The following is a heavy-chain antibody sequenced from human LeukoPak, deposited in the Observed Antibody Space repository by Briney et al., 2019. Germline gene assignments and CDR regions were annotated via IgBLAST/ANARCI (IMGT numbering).Heavy chain of an antibody. CDR1: GGSISSYY. D-gene: IGHD3-10*01. CDR2: IYYSGST. CDR3: ASSRPQPEEVRGVIGGDDNWFDP. J-gene: IGHJ5*02. V-gene: IGHV4-59*08. Sequence: ASETLSLTCTVSGGSISSYYWSWIRQPPGKGLEWIGYIYYSGSTNYNPSLKSRVTISVDTSKNQFSLKLSSVTAADTAVYYCASSRPQPEEVRGVIGGDDNWFDPWGQGTLDTVSS.